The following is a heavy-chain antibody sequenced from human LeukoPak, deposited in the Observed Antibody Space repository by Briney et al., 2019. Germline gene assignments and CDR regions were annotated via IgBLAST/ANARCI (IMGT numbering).Heavy chain of an antibody. CDR1: GYTFTSYY. V-gene: IGHV1-46*01. J-gene: IGHJ6*03. D-gene: IGHD6-13*01. CDR2: INLSAGST. Sequence: ASVKVSCKASGYTFTSYYIHWVRQAPGQGLAWMGIINLSAGSTSYAQEFQGRLTMTRDTSTSTVYMELSSLRSDDTAVYYCARECSYSSSWPKTYYYYMDVWGKGTTVTVSS. CDR3: ARECSYSSSWPKTYYYYMDV.